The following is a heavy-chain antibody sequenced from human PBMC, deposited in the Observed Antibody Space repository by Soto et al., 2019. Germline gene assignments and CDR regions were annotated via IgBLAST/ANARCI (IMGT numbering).Heavy chain of an antibody. Sequence: SETLSLTCTVSGGSISSSNYYWGWVRQPPGKGLDWIASLYYTGSTYYNPSLTSRVTISADTSKSQFSLKLSSVTAADPAVYYCARKKYGGAKNNDAFDFGGQGALVTVS. CDR3: ARKKYGGAKNNDAFDF. J-gene: IGHJ3*01. CDR1: GGSISSSNYY. CDR2: LYYTGST. D-gene: IGHD3-16*01. V-gene: IGHV4-39*01.